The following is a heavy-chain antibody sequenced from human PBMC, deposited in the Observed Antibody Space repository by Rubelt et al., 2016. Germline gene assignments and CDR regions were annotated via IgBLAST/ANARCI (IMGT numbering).Heavy chain of an antibody. CDR3: ARGSGSYTFDY. CDR1: GYTLTELS. D-gene: IGHD1-26*01. J-gene: IGHJ4*02. CDR2: FEPEDGET. Sequence: VQLVQSGAEVKKPGASVKVSCKVSGYTLTELSMHWVRQAPGKGLEWMGGFEPEDGETLYAQKFQGRVTITAHESTSTAYMELSSLRSEDTAVYYCARGSGSYTFDYWGQGTLVTVSS. V-gene: IGHV1-24*01.